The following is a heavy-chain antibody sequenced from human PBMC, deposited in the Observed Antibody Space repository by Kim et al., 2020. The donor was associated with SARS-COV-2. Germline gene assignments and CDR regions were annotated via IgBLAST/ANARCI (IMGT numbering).Heavy chain of an antibody. D-gene: IGHD6-13*01. V-gene: IGHV4-31*03. CDR1: GGSISSGGYY. Sequence: SETLSLTCTVSGGSISSGGYYWSWIRQHPGKGLEWIGYIYYSGSTYYNPSLKSRVTISVDTSKNQFSLKLSSVTAADTAVYYCARDGTQQLTRGRWFDPWGQGTLVTVSS. J-gene: IGHJ5*02. CDR3: ARDGTQQLTRGRWFDP. CDR2: IYYSGST.